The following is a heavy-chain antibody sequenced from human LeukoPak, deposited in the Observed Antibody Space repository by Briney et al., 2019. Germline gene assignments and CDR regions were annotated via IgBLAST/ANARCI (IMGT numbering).Heavy chain of an antibody. CDR1: GFTFSSYS. CDR3: ARDTFYYDSSGLDY. V-gene: IGHV3-21*01. CDR2: ISSSTSYI. D-gene: IGHD3-22*01. J-gene: IGHJ4*02. Sequence: PGGSLRLSCAASGFTFSSYSMNWVRQAPGKGLEWVSSISSSTSYIYYADSVKGRFTISRDNAKNSLYLQMNSLRAEDTAVYYCARDTFYYDSSGLDYWGQGTLVIVSS.